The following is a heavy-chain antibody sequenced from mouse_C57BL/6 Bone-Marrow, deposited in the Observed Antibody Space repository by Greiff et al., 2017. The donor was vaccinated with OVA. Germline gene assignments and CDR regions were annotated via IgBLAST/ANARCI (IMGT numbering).Heavy chain of an antibody. Sequence: EVQLQESGPVLVKPGASVKMSCKASGYTFTDYYMNWVKQSHGKSLEWIGVINPYNGGTSYNQKFKGKATLTVDTSSSTAYMELNSLTSEDSAVYYCARSYYGSSYTSHWYFDVWGTGTTVTVSS. CDR3: ARSYYGSSYTSHWYFDV. D-gene: IGHD1-1*01. J-gene: IGHJ1*03. CDR1: GYTFTDYY. CDR2: INPYNGGT. V-gene: IGHV1-19*01.